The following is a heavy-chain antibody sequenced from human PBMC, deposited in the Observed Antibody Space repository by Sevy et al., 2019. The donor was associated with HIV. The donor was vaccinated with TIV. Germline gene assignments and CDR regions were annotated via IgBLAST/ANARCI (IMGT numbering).Heavy chain of an antibody. J-gene: IGHJ4*02. Sequence: ASVKVSCKVSGYTLTKLSMHWVRQAPGKGFEWMGTFDPEDGETIYAQKFQGRVTMTEDTSTDTAYMELSSLRSEDTAVYYCATTKDYYENSGDPFDYWGQGTLVTVSS. V-gene: IGHV1-24*01. CDR2: FDPEDGET. CDR3: ATTKDYYENSGDPFDY. D-gene: IGHD3-22*01. CDR1: GYTLTKLS.